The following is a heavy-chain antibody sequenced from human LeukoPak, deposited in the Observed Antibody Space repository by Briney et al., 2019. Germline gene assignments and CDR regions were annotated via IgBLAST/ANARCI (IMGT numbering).Heavy chain of an antibody. CDR3: ARLLYSSSPAFDY. CDR2: IYSGGST. J-gene: IGHJ4*02. D-gene: IGHD6-6*01. CDR1: GFTVSSNY. V-gene: IGHV3-53*01. Sequence: PGGSLRLSRAASGFTVSSNYMSWVRQAPGKGLEWVSVIYSGGSTYYADSVKGRFTISRDNSKNTLYLQMNSLRAEDTAVYYCARLLYSSSPAFDYWGQGTLVTVSS.